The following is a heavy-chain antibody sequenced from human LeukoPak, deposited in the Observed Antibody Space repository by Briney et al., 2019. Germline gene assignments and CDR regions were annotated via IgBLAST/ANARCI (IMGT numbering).Heavy chain of an antibody. CDR2: ISSSSSYI. V-gene: IGHV3-21*01. D-gene: IGHD6-19*01. J-gene: IGHJ4*02. CDR3: ARPGRQWAPADY. Sequence: GGSLRLSCAASGFTFSSYSMNWVRQAPGKGLEWVSSISSSSSYIYYADSVKGRFTISRDNAKNSLYLQMNSLRAEDTAVYYCARPGRQWAPADYWGQGTLVTVSS. CDR1: GFTFSSYS.